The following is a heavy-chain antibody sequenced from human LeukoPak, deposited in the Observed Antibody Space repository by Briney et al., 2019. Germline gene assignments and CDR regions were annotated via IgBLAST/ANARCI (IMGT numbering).Heavy chain of an antibody. J-gene: IGHJ5*02. Sequence: PGGSLRLSCAASGFTFSSYSMMWVRQAPGKGLEWVSYISSSSTTIHYADSVKGRFTISRDNAKNSVYLQMNSLRAEDTAVYYCAKDLMRNRWFGESWGQGTLVTVSS. V-gene: IGHV3-48*01. CDR3: AKDLMRNRWFGES. CDR2: ISSSSTTI. D-gene: IGHD3-10*01. CDR1: GFTFSSYS.